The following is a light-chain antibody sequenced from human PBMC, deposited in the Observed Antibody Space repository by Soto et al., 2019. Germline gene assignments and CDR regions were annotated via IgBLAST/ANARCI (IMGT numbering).Light chain of an antibody. Sequence: EIVLTQSPATLSLSPGERATLSCRASQSVSSYLAWYQQKPGQAPRLLIYDASNRATGIPARFSGSGSGTDCTLTTSSLEPDDFAVYYCQQRSNWPPGPYTFGQGTKLEIK. V-gene: IGKV3-11*01. CDR1: QSVSSY. CDR3: QQRSNWPPGPYT. J-gene: IGKJ2*01. CDR2: DAS.